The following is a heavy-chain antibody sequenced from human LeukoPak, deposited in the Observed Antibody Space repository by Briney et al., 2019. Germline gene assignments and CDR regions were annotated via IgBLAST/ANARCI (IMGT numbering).Heavy chain of an antibody. D-gene: IGHD6-19*01. V-gene: IGHV3-33*01. CDR3: ARIAVAGVDY. Sequence: GGSLRLSCATSGFTFNRFGMHWVRQAPGKGLEWVAVIWYDGSNKYYADSVKGRFTISRDNSKNTLYLQMNSLRAEDTAVYYCARIAVAGVDYWGQGTLVTVSS. CDR2: IWYDGSNK. J-gene: IGHJ4*02. CDR1: GFTFNRFG.